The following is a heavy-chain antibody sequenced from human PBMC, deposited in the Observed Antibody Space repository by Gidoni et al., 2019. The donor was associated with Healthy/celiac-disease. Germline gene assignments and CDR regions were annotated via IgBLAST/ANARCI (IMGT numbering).Heavy chain of an antibody. J-gene: IGHJ4*02. CDR1: GFTFSSYG. V-gene: IGHV3-30*18. Sequence: QVQLVESGGGVVQPGRSLRLSCAASGFTFSSYGMHWVRQAPGKGLEWVAVISYDGSNKYYADSVKGRFTISRDNSKNTLYLQMNSLRAEDTAVYYCAKLPGYSYGYYFDYWGQGTLVTVSS. CDR3: AKLPGYSYGYYFDY. D-gene: IGHD5-18*01. CDR2: ISYDGSNK.